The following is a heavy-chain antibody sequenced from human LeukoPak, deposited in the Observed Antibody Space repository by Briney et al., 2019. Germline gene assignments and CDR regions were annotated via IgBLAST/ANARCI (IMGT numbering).Heavy chain of an antibody. CDR2: ISFDGNNQ. V-gene: IGHV3-30*18. D-gene: IGHD1-1*01. Sequence: PGGSLRLSCAASGFTFSSFGMHWVRQAPGKGLEWVAVISFDGNNQYYADSVKGRFTISRDNSKNILYLQMNSLRPEDTAVYYCAKSPKTGFLFDYWGKGTLVTVSS. CDR1: GFTFSSFG. CDR3: AKSPKTGFLFDY. J-gene: IGHJ4*02.